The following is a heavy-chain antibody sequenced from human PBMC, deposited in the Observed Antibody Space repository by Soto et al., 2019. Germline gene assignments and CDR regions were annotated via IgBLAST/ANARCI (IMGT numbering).Heavy chain of an antibody. CDR3: ARVGRLITAAGLLDA. D-gene: IGHD6-13*01. CDR2: IYYSGST. Sequence: PSETLSLTCTISNGSIGSYYWTWIRQPLGKGLEWIGHIYYSGSTNYNPSLKNRLTLSLDTSKNQFSLKLTSVTAADTAVYYCARVGRLITAAGLLDAWGQGTLVTVSS. CDR1: NGSIGSYY. V-gene: IGHV4-59*01. J-gene: IGHJ5*02.